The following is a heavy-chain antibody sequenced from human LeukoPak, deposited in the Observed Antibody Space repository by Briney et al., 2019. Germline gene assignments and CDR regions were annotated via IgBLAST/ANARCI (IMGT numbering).Heavy chain of an antibody. Sequence: ASVKVSCKASGYTFTNYGISWVRQAPGQGLEWMGWISAYNGNTNYAQKLQGRVTMTTDTSTSTAYMELRSLRSDDTAVYYCARFSSSGEYFQHWGQGTLVTVSS. D-gene: IGHD6-13*01. J-gene: IGHJ1*01. CDR3: ARFSSSGEYFQH. CDR1: GYTFTNYG. V-gene: IGHV1-18*01. CDR2: ISAYNGNT.